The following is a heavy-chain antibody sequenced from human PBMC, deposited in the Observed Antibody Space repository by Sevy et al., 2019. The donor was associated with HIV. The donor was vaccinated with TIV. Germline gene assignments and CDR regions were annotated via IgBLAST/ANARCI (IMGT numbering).Heavy chain of an antibody. CDR2: IKSKTDGGTT. Sequence: GGSLRLSCAASGFTFSNAWMNWVRQAPGKGLEWVGRIKSKTDGGTTDYAAPVKGRFTISRDDSKNMLYLQMNSLKSEDTAVYYCTTGASPTRSNFHYWGQGTLVTVSS. V-gene: IGHV3-15*07. J-gene: IGHJ4*02. CDR1: GFTFSNAW. CDR3: TTGASPTRSNFHY.